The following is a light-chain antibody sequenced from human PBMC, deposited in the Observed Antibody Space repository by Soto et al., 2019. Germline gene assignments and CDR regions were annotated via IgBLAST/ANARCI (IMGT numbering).Light chain of an antibody. J-gene: IGKJ5*01. CDR2: GAS. Sequence: EIVLTQSPGTLSLSPGDRATLSCRASQSVSSTDIAWYQQRPGQAPRVLIYGASSRATGIPDRFSGSGSGTDFTLTISRLEPEDYAVYYCQQYGSSPPITFGQGTRLEIK. CDR3: QQYGSSPPIT. V-gene: IGKV3-20*01. CDR1: QSVSSTD.